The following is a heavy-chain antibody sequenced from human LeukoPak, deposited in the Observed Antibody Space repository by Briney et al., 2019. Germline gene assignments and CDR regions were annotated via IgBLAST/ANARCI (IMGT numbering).Heavy chain of an antibody. D-gene: IGHD6-25*01. CDR3: ARGYSSGWDIDY. J-gene: IGHJ4*02. Sequence: GGSLRLSCAASGFTFSSYSMNWVRQAPGKGLEWVSSISSSSSYIYYADSVKGRFTISRDNAKNSLYLQMNSLRAEDTAVYYRARGYSSGWDIDYWGQGTLVTVSS. CDR2: ISSSSSYI. CDR1: GFTFSSYS. V-gene: IGHV3-21*01.